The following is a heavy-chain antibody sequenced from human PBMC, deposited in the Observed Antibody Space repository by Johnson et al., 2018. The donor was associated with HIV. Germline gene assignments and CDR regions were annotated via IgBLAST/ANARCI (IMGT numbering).Heavy chain of an antibody. Sequence: VQLVESGGGLVQPGGSLRLSCAASGFTVSSNYMSWVRQAPGKGLEWVAVIYSGGSTYYSDSVKGRFTISRDNSKNTRYLQMNSLRAEDTAVYFCARDQGQWLTQVWDAFDIWGQGTLVTVSS. CDR3: ARDQGQWLTQVWDAFDI. J-gene: IGHJ3*02. D-gene: IGHD6-19*01. V-gene: IGHV3-66*01. CDR1: GFTVSSNY. CDR2: IYSGGST.